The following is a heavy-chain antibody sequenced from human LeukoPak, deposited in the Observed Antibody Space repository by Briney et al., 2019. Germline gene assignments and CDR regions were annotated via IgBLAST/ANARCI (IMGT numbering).Heavy chain of an antibody. CDR1: GFTFSSYA. CDR3: ARDAIFCSSTSCHPRCPLD. J-gene: IGHJ4*02. CDR2: ISSNGGST. V-gene: IGHV3-64*01. D-gene: IGHD2-2*01. Sequence: GGSLRLSCAASGFTFSSYAMHWVRQAPGKGLEYVSAISSNGGSTYYANSVKGRFTISRDNSKNTLYLQMGSLRAEDMAVYYCARDAIFCSSTSCHPRCPLDWGQGTLVTVSS.